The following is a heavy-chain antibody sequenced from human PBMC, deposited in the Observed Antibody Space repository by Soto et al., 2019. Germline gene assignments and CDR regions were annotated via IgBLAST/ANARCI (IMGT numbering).Heavy chain of an antibody. J-gene: IGHJ5*02. CDR1: GYTFISYS. D-gene: IGHD6-19*01. Sequence: QVQLVQSGAEEKKPGASVKVSCKVSGYTFISYSMHWVCQAPGQRLEWMGWINVGNGNTKYSQKIQGRVTITIDTSASTGYMELSSLRSEDTAVYYCARERWASGSRWFDPWGQGTLVTVSS. V-gene: IGHV1-3*05. CDR2: INVGNGNT. CDR3: ARERWASGSRWFDP.